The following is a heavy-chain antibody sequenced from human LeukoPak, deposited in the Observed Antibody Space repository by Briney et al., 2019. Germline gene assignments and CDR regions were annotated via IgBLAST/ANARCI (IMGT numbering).Heavy chain of an antibody. CDR3: ARVTDYDSSGYARRGMDV. J-gene: IGHJ6*02. CDR1: GGTFSSYA. Sequence: SVKVSCKASGGTFSSYAISWVRQAPGQGLEWIGRIIPILGIANYAQKFQGRVTITADKSTSTAYMELSSLRSEDTAVYYCARVTDYDSSGYARRGMDVWGQGTTVTVSS. V-gene: IGHV1-69*04. CDR2: IIPILGIA. D-gene: IGHD3-22*01.